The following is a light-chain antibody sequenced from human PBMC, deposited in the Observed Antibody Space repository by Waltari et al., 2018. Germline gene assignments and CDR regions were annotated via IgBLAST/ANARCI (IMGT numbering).Light chain of an antibody. CDR2: EVS. CDR3: CSYTRSNYVT. J-gene: IGLJ2*01. Sequence: QSALTQPASVSGFPGQSTTISCTGPWSSVGTYNHYPWYQQYPGKAPKVVVYEVSKRPSGVSNRFSGSKSGNTASLTISGLQAEDEADYYCCSYTRSNYVTFGGGTKVTVL. CDR1: WSSVGTYNH. V-gene: IGLV2-23*02.